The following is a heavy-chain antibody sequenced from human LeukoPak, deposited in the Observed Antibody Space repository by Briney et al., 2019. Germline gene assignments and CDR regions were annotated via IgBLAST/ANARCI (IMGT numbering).Heavy chain of an antibody. Sequence: PSETLSLTCTVSGGSISGYYWSWIRQPPGKGLEWIGHIYSSGSTKYNPSLKGRVTISVDTSKNQFSLKLSSVTAADTAVYYCARNYDSSGYTAFGYWGRGTLLTVSS. J-gene: IGHJ4*02. CDR3: ARNYDSSGYTAFGY. D-gene: IGHD3-22*01. V-gene: IGHV4-59*01. CDR1: GGSISGYY. CDR2: IYSSGST.